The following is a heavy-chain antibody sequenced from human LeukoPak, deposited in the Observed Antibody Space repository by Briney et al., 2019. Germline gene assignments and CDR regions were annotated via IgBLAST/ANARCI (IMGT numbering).Heavy chain of an antibody. D-gene: IGHD1-26*01. V-gene: IGHV4-59*08. Sequence: SETLSLTCTVSGGSISSYYWSWVRHPPGKGLEWIGHIYYTGSADYNPSLKSRVTISVDTSKNQFSLKLTSVTAADTALYYCARLEYSGTYTIDYWGQGTLVTVSS. CDR2: IYYTGSA. J-gene: IGHJ4*02. CDR1: GGSISSYY. CDR3: ARLEYSGTYTIDY.